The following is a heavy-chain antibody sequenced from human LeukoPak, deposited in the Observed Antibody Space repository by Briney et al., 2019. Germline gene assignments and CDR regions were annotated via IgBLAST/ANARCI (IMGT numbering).Heavy chain of an antibody. Sequence: GGSLRLSCAASGFTSISYNMNWVRQAPGKGLEWVSSITSSTYIYYSDSVEGRFTISRANAKNSLYLQMSSLRAEDTAVYYCARGYSNSLDYWGQGTLVTVSS. J-gene: IGHJ4*02. D-gene: IGHD4-11*01. CDR3: ARGYSNSLDY. V-gene: IGHV3-21*01. CDR1: GFTSISYN. CDR2: ITSSTYI.